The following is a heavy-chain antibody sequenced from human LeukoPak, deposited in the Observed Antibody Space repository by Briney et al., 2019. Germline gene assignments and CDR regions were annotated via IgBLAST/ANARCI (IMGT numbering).Heavy chain of an antibody. Sequence: PGGSLRLSCAASGFTFSSFEMNWVRQAPDKGLEWVALISDDGIFSDHRDSVKGRFIISRDNARNRLDLQMNRLRAEDTAVYYCAREVTENFESKFDPWGQGTLVTVS. CDR3: AREVTENFESKFDP. CDR2: ISDDGIFS. CDR1: GFTFSSFE. J-gene: IGHJ5*02. D-gene: IGHD2-21*02. V-gene: IGHV3-30*03.